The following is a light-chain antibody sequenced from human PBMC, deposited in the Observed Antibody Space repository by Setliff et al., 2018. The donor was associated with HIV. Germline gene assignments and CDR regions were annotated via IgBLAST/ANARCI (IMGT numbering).Light chain of an antibody. V-gene: IGLV1-40*01. CDR2: GNN. J-gene: IGLJ1*01. CDR1: SSNIGAGYD. Sequence: QSVLTQPPSVSGAPGQRVTISCTGSSSNIGAGYDVHWYQQLPGTAPKLLIYGNNNRPSGVPDRFSGSKSGTSASLAITGLKAEDEADYYCQSYDSSLSGSNVFGTGTKVTV. CDR3: QSYDSSLSGSNV.